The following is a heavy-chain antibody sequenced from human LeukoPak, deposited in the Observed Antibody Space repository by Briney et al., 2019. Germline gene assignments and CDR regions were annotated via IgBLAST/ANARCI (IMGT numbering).Heavy chain of an antibody. CDR2: T. V-gene: IGHV3-23*01. Sequence: TDYADSVQGRFTISRDNSKNIMYLQMDSVRVADSAVFYCAKVSCDVGVSPDFDSWGQGTVVTVSS. J-gene: IGHJ4*01. CDR3: AKVSCDVGVSPDFDS. D-gene: IGHD3-10*01.